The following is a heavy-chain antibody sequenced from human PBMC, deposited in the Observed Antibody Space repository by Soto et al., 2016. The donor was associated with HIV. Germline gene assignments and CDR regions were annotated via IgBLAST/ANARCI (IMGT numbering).Heavy chain of an antibody. D-gene: IGHD6-19*01. J-gene: IGHJ4*02. V-gene: IGHV3-66*01. CDR3: ATDAGYSSGWGFDY. CDR1: KFTVSSNY. Sequence: EVQLVESGGGLVQPGGSLRLSCAAAKFTVSSNYMTWVRQAPGKGLEWVSLIYSGGGTYYADSVRGRFTISRDSSKNTLYLQMNSLRAEDTAVYYCATDAGYSSGWGFDYWGQGTLVSVSS. CDR2: IYSGGGT.